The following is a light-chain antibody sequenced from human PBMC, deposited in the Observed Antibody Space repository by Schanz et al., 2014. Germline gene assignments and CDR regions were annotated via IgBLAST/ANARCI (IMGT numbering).Light chain of an antibody. CDR3: CSYAGTSTTVP. V-gene: IGLV2-11*01. J-gene: IGLJ2*01. Sequence: QSALTQPRSVSGSPGQSVTISCTGTSSDVGGYNYVSWFQQHPGKAPELMTYDVTKRPSGVPDRFSGSKSGNTASLTISGLQAEDEADYYCCSYAGTSTTVPFGGGTKLTVL. CDR1: SSDVGGYNY. CDR2: DVT.